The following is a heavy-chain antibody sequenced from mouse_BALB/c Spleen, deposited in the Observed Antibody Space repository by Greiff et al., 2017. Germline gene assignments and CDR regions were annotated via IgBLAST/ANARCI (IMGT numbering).Heavy chain of an antibody. D-gene: IGHD2-3*01. CDR3: ASPVYDGYYALAY. Sequence: EVQLQQSGAELVKPGASVKLSCTASGFNIKDTYMHWVKQRPEQGLEWIGRIDPANGNTKYDPKFQGKATITADTSSNTAYLQLSSLTSEDTAVYYCASPVYDGYYALAYWGQGTLVTVSA. J-gene: IGHJ3*01. CDR1: GFNIKDTY. V-gene: IGHV14-3*02. CDR2: IDPANGNT.